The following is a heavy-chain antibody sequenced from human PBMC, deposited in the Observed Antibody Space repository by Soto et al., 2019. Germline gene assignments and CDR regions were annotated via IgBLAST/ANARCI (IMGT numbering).Heavy chain of an antibody. CDR1: GFTFSHYW. J-gene: IGHJ6*03. V-gene: IGHV3-74*01. Sequence: EVQLVESGGGLVQPGGSLRLSCAASGFTFSHYWMYWVRQAPGKGLVCVSRINSDGSVSSYADSVKGRLTISRDNVKNPLYLQMDSLRAEDTAVYYCARGDCVGGTCYSLAGSFYYYMDVWGKGTTVTVFS. CDR3: ARGDCVGGTCYSLAGSFYYYMDV. CDR2: INSDGSVS. D-gene: IGHD2-15*01.